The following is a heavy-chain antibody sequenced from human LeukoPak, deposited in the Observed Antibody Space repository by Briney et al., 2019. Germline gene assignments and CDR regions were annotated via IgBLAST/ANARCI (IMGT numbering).Heavy chain of an antibody. V-gene: IGHV3-30*02. CDR1: GFTFSSYG. CDR3: AKGRPTIFGVVIGGDDAFDI. D-gene: IGHD3-3*01. Sequence: GGSLRLPCAASGFTFSSYGMHWVRQAPGKGLEWVAVIWYDGSNKYYADSVKGRFTISRDNSKNTLYLQMNGLRAEDTAVYYCAKGRPTIFGVVIGGDDAFDIWGQGTMVTVSS. CDR2: IWYDGSNK. J-gene: IGHJ3*02.